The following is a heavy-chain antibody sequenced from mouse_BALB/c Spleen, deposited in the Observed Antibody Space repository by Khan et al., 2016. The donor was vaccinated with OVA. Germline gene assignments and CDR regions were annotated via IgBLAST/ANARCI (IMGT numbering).Heavy chain of an antibody. CDR3: ARGNYYGYYVDY. Sequence: EVKLLESGPGLVKPSQSLSLTCTVTGYSITSGYAWNWIRQFPGNKLEWMGYISYSGGTSYNPSLKSRISITRDTSKNQFFLQLNSVTTEDTATYYGARGNYYGYYVDYWGQGTPLTVSS. CDR2: ISYSGGT. J-gene: IGHJ2*01. V-gene: IGHV3-2*02. CDR1: GYSITSGYA. D-gene: IGHD1-1*01.